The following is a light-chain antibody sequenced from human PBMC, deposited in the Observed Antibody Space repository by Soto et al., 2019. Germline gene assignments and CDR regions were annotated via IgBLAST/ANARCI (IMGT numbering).Light chain of an antibody. CDR3: QQSYSTPYT. CDR1: QSISSY. Sequence: DIQMTQSPSSLSASVGDRVTITCRASQSISSYLNWYQQKPGKAPKLLIYAASSLQSGVPSRFSGSGSGTYFTLTISSLQPEDFATYYCQQSYSTPYTFGGETKVEIK. V-gene: IGKV1-39*01. CDR2: AAS. J-gene: IGKJ4*01.